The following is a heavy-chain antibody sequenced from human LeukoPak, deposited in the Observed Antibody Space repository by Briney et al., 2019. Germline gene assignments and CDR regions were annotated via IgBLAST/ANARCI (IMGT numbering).Heavy chain of an antibody. CDR1: GFTFSSFA. CDR2: ISDSGGHT. Sequence: GGSLRLSCAASGFTFSSFAMSWVRQAPGKGLEWVSGISDSGGHTYYADSVKGRFTISRDNSKNTLYLHMNSLRAEDTAVYYCAKLGNFASGSYSDWGQGTLVTVSS. D-gene: IGHD3-10*01. J-gene: IGHJ4*02. CDR3: AKLGNFASGSYSD. V-gene: IGHV3-23*01.